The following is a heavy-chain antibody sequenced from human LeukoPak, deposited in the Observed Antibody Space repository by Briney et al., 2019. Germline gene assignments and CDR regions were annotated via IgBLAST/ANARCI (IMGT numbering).Heavy chain of an antibody. J-gene: IGHJ4*02. V-gene: IGHV3-23*01. CDR3: AKDRNYYGSGSYYNIDY. CDR1: GFTFNNYA. D-gene: IGHD3-10*01. Sequence: GGSLRLSCAVSGFTFNNYAMSWVRQAPGKGLEWVSAISNSGGSTYYADSVKGRFTISRDNSKNTLYLQMNSLRAEDTAVYDCAKDRNYYGSGSYYNIDYWGQGTLVTVSS. CDR2: ISNSGGST.